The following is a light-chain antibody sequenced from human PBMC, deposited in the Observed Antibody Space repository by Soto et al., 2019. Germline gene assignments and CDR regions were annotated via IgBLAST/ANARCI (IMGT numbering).Light chain of an antibody. Sequence: QSVLTQPASVSGSPGQSITISCTGTSSDVGSYNLVPWYQQHPGKAPKLMIYEVSKRPSGVSNRFSGSKSGNTASLTISGLQAEDEADYYCCSYAGSSIPYVFGTGTKVTVL. CDR2: EVS. V-gene: IGLV2-23*02. CDR3: CSYAGSSIPYV. J-gene: IGLJ1*01. CDR1: SSDVGSYNL.